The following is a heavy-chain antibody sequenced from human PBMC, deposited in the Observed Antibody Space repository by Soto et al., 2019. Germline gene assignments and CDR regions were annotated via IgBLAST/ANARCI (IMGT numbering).Heavy chain of an antibody. CDR3: ARRDTSGFLRYFDT. Sequence: QVQLVQSGPEVKKPGSSVKVSCKTSGGTLSSFITYPINWVRQAPGQGPEWMGGIVPNVGTVNYAQRFQGRGTIAADKSTGTADMELNTLRSEDTALYYCARRDTSGFLRYFDTWGQGTLVTVS. V-gene: IGHV1-69*06. D-gene: IGHD3-3*01. CDR1: GGTLSSFITYP. CDR2: IVPNVGTV. J-gene: IGHJ4*02.